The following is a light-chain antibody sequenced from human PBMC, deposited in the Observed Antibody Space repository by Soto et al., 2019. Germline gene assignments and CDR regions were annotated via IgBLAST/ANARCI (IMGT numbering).Light chain of an antibody. CDR3: QMWDSRTDHV. CDR2: GDG. V-gene: IGLV3-21*02. J-gene: IGLJ1*01. CDR1: NIGSKS. Sequence: SYELPQPPSVSVAPGQTARITCGGKNIGSKSVHWYQQRPGQAPVLVVYGDGARPSGIPERFSGSKSGNTATLTISRVEAWYEADYHCQMWDSRTDHVFGTGTKVNVL.